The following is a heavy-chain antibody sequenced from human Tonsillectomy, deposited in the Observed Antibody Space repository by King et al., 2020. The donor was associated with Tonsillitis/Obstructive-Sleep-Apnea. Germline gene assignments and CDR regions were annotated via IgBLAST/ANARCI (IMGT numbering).Heavy chain of an antibody. Sequence: VQLQQWGAGLLKPSETLSLTCAVYGGSFSGYYWSWIRQPPGKGLEWIGEINHSGSTNYNPSLKSRVTISVDTSKNQFSLKLSSVTAADTAVYYCARGTIGYCSSTSCYKWTYYMDVWGKGTTVTVSS. D-gene: IGHD2-2*02. CDR3: ARGTIGYCSSTSCYKWTYYMDV. CDR1: GGSFSGYY. CDR2: INHSGST. J-gene: IGHJ6*03. V-gene: IGHV4-34*01.